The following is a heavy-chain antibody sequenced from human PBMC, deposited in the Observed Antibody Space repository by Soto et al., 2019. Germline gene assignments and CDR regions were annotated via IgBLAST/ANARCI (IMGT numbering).Heavy chain of an antibody. J-gene: IGHJ3*02. D-gene: IGHD4-4*01. CDR2: ISSDGSST. Sequence: GGSLRLSCAASGFTFSSYWMHWVRQAPGKGLVWVSRISSDGSSTHYADSVKGRFTISRDNAKNTLYLQMNSLRAEDTAVYYCARDYISNLYDAFDIWGQGTTVTVSS. CDR1: GFTFSSYW. V-gene: IGHV3-74*01. CDR3: ARDYISNLYDAFDI.